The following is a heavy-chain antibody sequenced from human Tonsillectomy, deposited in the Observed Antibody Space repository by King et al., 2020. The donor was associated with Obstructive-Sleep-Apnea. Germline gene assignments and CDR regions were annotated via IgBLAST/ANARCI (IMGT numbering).Heavy chain of an antibody. CDR1: GCSISSSSYY. J-gene: IGHJ4*02. CDR2: IYYCGRT. Sequence: QLQESGPGLVKPSETLSLTCTVSGCSISSSSYYWGWIRQPPGKGLEGVGTIYYCGRTYYNPSLQSRVTMSVDTPTNQFSLKVTSVTAADTAVYYCAFGGSYYYFDNWGQGTLVTVSS. D-gene: IGHD1-26*01. CDR3: AFGGSYYYFDN. V-gene: IGHV4-39*07.